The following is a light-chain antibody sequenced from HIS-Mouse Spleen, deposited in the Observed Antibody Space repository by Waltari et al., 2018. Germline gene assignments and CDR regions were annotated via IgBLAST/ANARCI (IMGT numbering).Light chain of an antibody. CDR2: KAS. V-gene: IGKV1-5*03. CDR3: QQYNSYSPKYT. CDR1: QSISSW. Sequence: DIQMTQSPSTLSASVGDRVTITCRASQSISSWLAWYQQKPGKAPKLLIYKASSLESGVPSRVSGSGSGTEFTLTISSLQPDDFATYYCQQYNSYSPKYTFGQGTKLEIK. J-gene: IGKJ2*01.